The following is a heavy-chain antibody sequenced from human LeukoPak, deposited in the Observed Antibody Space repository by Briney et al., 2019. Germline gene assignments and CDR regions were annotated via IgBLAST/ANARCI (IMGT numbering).Heavy chain of an antibody. CDR3: AREISGDYYGSGSASYGMDV. CDR1: GITSTSYY. Sequence: GASVKVSCKASGITSTSYYIHWVRQAPGRGLEWMGWINAGNGNTKYSQKFQGRVTITRDTSASTAYMELSSLRSEDTAVYYCAREISGDYYGSGSASYGMDVWGKGTMVTVSS. J-gene: IGHJ6*04. D-gene: IGHD3-10*01. CDR2: INAGNGNT. V-gene: IGHV1-3*01.